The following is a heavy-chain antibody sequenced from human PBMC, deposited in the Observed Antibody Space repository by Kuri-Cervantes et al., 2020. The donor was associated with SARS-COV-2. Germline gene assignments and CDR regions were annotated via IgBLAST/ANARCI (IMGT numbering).Heavy chain of an antibody. D-gene: IGHD6-19*01. CDR1: GFSLSSGRMG. V-gene: IGHV2-26*01. J-gene: IGHJ6*02. CDR3: ARTRGHSSCWFIPSLYGVDV. Sequence: SGPTLVKPTETLTLTCTVSGFSLSSGRMGVSWIRQPPGKALEWLGYIFSDDEKSYNTSLKNRLTISKDTSKSQVVLTMTDMDPVDTATYYCARTRGHSSCWFIPSLYGVDVWGQGTTVTVSS. CDR2: IFSDDEK.